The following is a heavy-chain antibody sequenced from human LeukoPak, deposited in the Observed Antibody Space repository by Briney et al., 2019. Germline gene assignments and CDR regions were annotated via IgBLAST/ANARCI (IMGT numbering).Heavy chain of an antibody. J-gene: IGHJ4*02. CDR2: ISSSGSTI. Sequence: GGSLRLSCAASGFTFSSYGMSWIRQAPGKGLEWVSYISSSGSTIYYADSVKGRFTISRDNAKNSLYLQMNSLRAEDTAVYYCARRRAVAGTFDYWGQGTLVTVSS. V-gene: IGHV3-11*01. CDR1: GFTFSSYG. D-gene: IGHD6-19*01. CDR3: ARRRAVAGTFDY.